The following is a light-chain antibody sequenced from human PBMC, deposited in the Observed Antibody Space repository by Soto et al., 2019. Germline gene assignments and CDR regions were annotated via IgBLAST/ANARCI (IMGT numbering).Light chain of an antibody. CDR1: GSDVGHYNY. CDR2: DVS. V-gene: IGLV2-11*01. CDR3: GTWDSSLTAVV. Sequence: QSALTQPRSVSGSPRQSVTISCTGTGSDVGHYNYVSWYQQNPGKAPKLMIHDVSKRPSGVPDRFSGSKSGYTASLTISGLQAEDEADYYCGTWDSSLTAVVFGGGTKVTVL. J-gene: IGLJ2*01.